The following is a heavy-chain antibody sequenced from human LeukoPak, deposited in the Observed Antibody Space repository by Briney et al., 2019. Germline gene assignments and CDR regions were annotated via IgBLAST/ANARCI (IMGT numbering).Heavy chain of an antibody. CDR2: IYYSGST. CDR1: GGSISSSSYY. Sequence: SETLSLTCTVSGGSISSSSYYWGWIRQPPGKGLEWIGSIYYSGSTYYNPSLKSRVTISVDTSKNQFSLKLSSVTAADTAVYYCARGRHPYYFDYWGQGTLVTVSS. CDR3: ARGRHPYYFDY. J-gene: IGHJ4*02. V-gene: IGHV4-39*07.